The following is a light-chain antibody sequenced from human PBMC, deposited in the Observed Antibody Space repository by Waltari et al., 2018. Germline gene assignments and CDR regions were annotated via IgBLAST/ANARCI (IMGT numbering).Light chain of an antibody. Sequence: QSVLTQPPSVSAAPGQKFTISCSGSSSNIGNKYVSWYQQLPGTAPKLLIYENNKRPSGIPDRFSGSESDTSATLGITGLQTGDEADYYCGAWDSSLNAWVFGGGTKVTVL. V-gene: IGLV1-51*02. J-gene: IGLJ3*02. CDR1: SSNIGNKY. CDR2: ENN. CDR3: GAWDSSLNAWV.